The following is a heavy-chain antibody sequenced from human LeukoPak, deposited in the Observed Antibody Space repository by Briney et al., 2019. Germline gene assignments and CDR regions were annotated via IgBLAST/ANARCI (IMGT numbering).Heavy chain of an antibody. CDR1: GGSISSYY. Sequence: PSETLSLTCTVSGGSISSYYWSWIRQPPGKGLEWIGYGFYTGSTNYNPSLKSRVTISVDTSNNQFSLKLSSVTAADTAVYYCASEYCSSTSCYFDYWGKGNLVTVSS. CDR2: GFYTGST. J-gene: IGHJ4*02. V-gene: IGHV4-59*01. CDR3: ASEYCSSTSCYFDY. D-gene: IGHD2-2*01.